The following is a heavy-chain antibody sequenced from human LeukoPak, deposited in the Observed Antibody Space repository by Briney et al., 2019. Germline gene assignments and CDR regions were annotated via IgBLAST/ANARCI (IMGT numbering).Heavy chain of an antibody. Sequence: HSGGSLRLSCAASGFTFSSYAMSWVRQAPGKGLEWVSAISGSGGSTYYADSVKGRFTISRDNSKNTLYLQMSSLRAEDTAIYYCANKQPGSYPFDYWGQGTLVTVSS. CDR3: ANKQPGSYPFDY. CDR1: GFTFSSYA. CDR2: ISGSGGST. V-gene: IGHV3-23*01. D-gene: IGHD1-26*01. J-gene: IGHJ4*02.